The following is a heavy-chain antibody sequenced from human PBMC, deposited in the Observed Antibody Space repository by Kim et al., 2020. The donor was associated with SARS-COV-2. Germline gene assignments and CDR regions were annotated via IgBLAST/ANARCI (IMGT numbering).Heavy chain of an antibody. CDR1: GFTFSSYD. D-gene: IGHD3-10*01. J-gene: IGHJ6*02. CDR2: IGTAGDT. CDR3: ARDKWFGSSYGMDV. V-gene: IGHV3-13*01. Sequence: GGSLRLSCAASGFTFSSYDMHWVRQATGKGLEWVSAIGTAGDTYYPGSVKGRFTISRENAKNSLYLQMNSLRAGDTAVYYCARDKWFGSSYGMDVWGQGTTVTVSS.